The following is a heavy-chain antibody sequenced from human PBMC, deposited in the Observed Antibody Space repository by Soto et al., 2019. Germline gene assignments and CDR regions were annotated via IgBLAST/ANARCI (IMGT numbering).Heavy chain of an antibody. D-gene: IGHD3-10*01. J-gene: IGHJ6*02. CDR3: AREGGSGTTKARLGYYGMDV. CDR2: INPSGGST. V-gene: IGHV1-46*01. CDR1: GYTFTSYY. Sequence: QVQLVQSGAEVKKPGASVKVSCKASGYTFTSYYMHWVRQAPGQGLEWMGIINPSGGSTSYAQKFQGRVTMTRDTSTSTVYMELSSLRSEDTAVYYCAREGGSGTTKARLGYYGMDVWGQGTTVTVSS.